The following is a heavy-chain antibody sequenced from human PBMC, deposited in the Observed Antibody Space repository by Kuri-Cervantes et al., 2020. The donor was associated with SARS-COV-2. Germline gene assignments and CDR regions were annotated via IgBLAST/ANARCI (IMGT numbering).Heavy chain of an antibody. D-gene: IGHD4-11*01. V-gene: IGHV4-39*01. CDR3: ARRIYSNYYYYMDV. CDR1: GGSISSSSYY. J-gene: IGHJ6*03. CDR2: IYYSGST. Sequence: SETLSLTCTVSGGSISSSSYYWGWIRQPPGKGLEWIGSIYYSGSTYYNPSLKSRVTISVDTSKNQFSLKLSSVTAADTAVYYCARRIYSNYYYYMDVWGKGTTVPVSS.